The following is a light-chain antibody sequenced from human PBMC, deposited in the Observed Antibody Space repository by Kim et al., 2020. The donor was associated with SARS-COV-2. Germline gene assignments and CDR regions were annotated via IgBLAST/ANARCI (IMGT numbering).Light chain of an antibody. CDR1: SSDVGSYNY. V-gene: IGLV2-11*03. CDR3: CSYAGSSGYV. J-gene: IGLJ1*01. Sequence: GQSVTISCTGTSSDVGSYNYVFWYQQHPGKVPKLMIYDVSKRPSGVPDRFSGSKSGNTASLTISGLQAEDEADYYCCSYAGSSGYVFGTGTKVTVL. CDR2: DVS.